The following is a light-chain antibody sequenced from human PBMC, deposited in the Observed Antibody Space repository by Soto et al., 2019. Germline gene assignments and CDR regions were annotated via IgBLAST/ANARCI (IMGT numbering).Light chain of an antibody. CDR2: GAS. V-gene: IGKV3-15*01. Sequence: EIVMTQSPATLSVSPGERATLSCRASQSVSSSLAWYQQKPGQAPRLLIYGASTRATGIPARFSGSGSGTEFTLTISSLQSEELAVYYCQQYNNWPTWTFGQGTKV. J-gene: IGKJ1*01. CDR1: QSVSSS. CDR3: QQYNNWPTWT.